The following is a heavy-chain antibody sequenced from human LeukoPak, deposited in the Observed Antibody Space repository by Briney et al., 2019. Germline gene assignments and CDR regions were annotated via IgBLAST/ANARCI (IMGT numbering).Heavy chain of an antibody. V-gene: IGHV3-48*04. CDR2: ISSSSSTI. J-gene: IGHJ4*02. D-gene: IGHD3-10*01. CDR1: GFTFSSYS. CDR3: ARKRSMVRGVIITGPFDY. Sequence: GGSLRLSCAASGFTFSSYSMNWVRQAPGKGLEWVSYISSSSSTIYYADSVKGRFTISRDNAKNSLYLQMNSLRAEDTAVYYCARKRSMVRGVIITGPFDYWGQGTLVTVSS.